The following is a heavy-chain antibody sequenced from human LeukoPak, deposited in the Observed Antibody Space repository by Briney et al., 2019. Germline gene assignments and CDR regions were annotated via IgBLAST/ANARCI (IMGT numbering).Heavy chain of an antibody. Sequence: GGSLRLSCAASGFTFSSYWMSWVRQAPGKGLEWVANIKQDGSEKYYVDSVKGRFTISRDNAKNSLYLQMNSLRAEDTAVYYCAREIRVLWFGELLDWFDPWGQGTLVTVSS. V-gene: IGHV3-7*01. CDR3: AREIRVLWFGELLDWFDP. CDR2: IKQDGSEK. J-gene: IGHJ5*02. CDR1: GFTFSSYW. D-gene: IGHD3-10*01.